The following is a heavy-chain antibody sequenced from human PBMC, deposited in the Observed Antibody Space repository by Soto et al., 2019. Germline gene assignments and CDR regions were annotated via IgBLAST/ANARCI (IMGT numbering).Heavy chain of an antibody. CDR1: GFTFSGYW. V-gene: IGHV3-74*01. Sequence: PGGSLRLSCAASGFTFSGYWMHWVRQAPGKGLVWVSRINSDGSSTSYADSVKGRFTISRDNAKNTLYLQMNSLRAEDTAVYYCARADYDSSGYLDYWGQGTLVTVSS. D-gene: IGHD3-22*01. J-gene: IGHJ4*02. CDR3: ARADYDSSGYLDY. CDR2: INSDGSST.